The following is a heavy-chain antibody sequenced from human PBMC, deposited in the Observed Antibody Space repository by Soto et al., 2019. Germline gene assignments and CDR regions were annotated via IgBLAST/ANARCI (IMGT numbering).Heavy chain of an antibody. J-gene: IGHJ1*01. CDR1: GYLFTAYS. CDR3: AREENCSGGTCYSEYFHR. Sequence: ASVKVSCKASGYLFTAYSMHWVRLAPGQGLEWMGVVNPSGGSTKYAQNFQGRVTMTRDTSTTTIYMELSSLRSDDTAIYYCAREENCSGGTCYSEYFHRWGQGTLVTISS. D-gene: IGHD2-15*01. CDR2: VNPSGGST. V-gene: IGHV1-46*01.